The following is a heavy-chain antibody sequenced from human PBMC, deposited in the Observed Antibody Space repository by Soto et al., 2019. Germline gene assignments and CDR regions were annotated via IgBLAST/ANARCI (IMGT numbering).Heavy chain of an antibody. CDR2: IIPNNGTA. CDR3: ARGPRNWGVDY. J-gene: IGHJ4*02. CDR1: GGTFSSYA. D-gene: IGHD7-27*01. Sequence: GASVKVSCKASGGTFSSYAISWVRQAPGQGLEWMGWIIPNNGTANYAQKFQGRVTMTRDTSKSTAYMELSSLRSEDTAVYYCARGPRNWGVDYWGQGTLVTVSS. V-gene: IGHV1-69*05.